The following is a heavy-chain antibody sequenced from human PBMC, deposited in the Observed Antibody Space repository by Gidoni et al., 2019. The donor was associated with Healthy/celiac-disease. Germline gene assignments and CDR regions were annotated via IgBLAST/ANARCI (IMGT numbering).Heavy chain of an antibody. CDR1: GGSFSGYY. CDR2: INHSGST. V-gene: IGHV4-34*01. D-gene: IGHD2-2*02. Sequence: QVQLQQWCAGLLKPSETLSLTCAVYGGSFSGYYWSWIRKPPGKGLEWIGEINHSGSTNYNTSLKSRVTISVDTSKNQFSLKLSSVTAADTAVYYCAREDCSSTSCYTSRPWFDPWGQGTLVTVSS. CDR3: AREDCSSTSCYTSRPWFDP. J-gene: IGHJ5*02.